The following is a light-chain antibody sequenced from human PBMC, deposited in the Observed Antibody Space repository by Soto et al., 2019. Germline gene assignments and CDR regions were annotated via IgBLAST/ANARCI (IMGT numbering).Light chain of an antibody. J-gene: IGLJ2*01. CDR2: EGT. CDR3: CSYAGSRTLV. CDR1: SSDVGNYDL. V-gene: IGLV2-23*01. Sequence: QSALTQPASVSGSPGQSITISCTGTSSDVGNYDLVSWYQQHPGKAPKLMIYEGTKRPSGVSNRFSGSKSGNTASLTISGLQAEDEADYHCCSYAGSRTLVFGGGTQLTVL.